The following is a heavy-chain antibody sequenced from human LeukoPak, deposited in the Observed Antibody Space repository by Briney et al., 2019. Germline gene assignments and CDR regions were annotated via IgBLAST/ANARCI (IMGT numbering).Heavy chain of an antibody. J-gene: IGHJ4*02. Sequence: GGSLRLSCAASGFTFSSYAMSWVRQAPGKGLEWVSAISGSGGSTYYADSVKGRFTNSRDNSKNTLYLQMNSLRAEDTAVYYCATRPGGARGFDYWGQGTLVTVSS. CDR3: ATRPGGARGFDY. CDR2: ISGSGGST. CDR1: GFTFSSYA. D-gene: IGHD2-21*01. V-gene: IGHV3-23*01.